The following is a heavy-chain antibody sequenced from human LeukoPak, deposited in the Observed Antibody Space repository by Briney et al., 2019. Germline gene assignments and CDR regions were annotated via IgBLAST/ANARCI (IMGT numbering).Heavy chain of an antibody. CDR2: INHSGST. J-gene: IGHJ4*02. CDR3: ARGGGGVVVIYNY. Sequence: PSETLSLTCAVYGGSFSSYYWSWIRQPPGKGLEWIGEINHSGSTNYNPSLKSRVTISVDTSKNQFSLKLSSVTAADTAVYYCARGGGGVVVIYNYWGQGTLVTVSS. CDR1: GGSFSSYY. D-gene: IGHD3-22*01. V-gene: IGHV4-34*01.